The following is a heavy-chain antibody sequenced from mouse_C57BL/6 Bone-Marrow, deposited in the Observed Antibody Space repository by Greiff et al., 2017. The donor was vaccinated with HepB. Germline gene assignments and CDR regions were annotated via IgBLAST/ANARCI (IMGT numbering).Heavy chain of an antibody. D-gene: IGHD4-1*01. J-gene: IGHJ4*01. V-gene: IGHV5-17*01. CDR2: ISSGSSTI. Sequence: EVQLVESGGGLVKPGGSLKLSCAASGFTFSDYGMHWVRQAPEKGLEWVAYISSGSSTIYYADTVKGRFTISRDNAKNTLFLQMTSLRSEDTAMYYCARPGTPYAMDYWGQGTSVTVSS. CDR3: ARPGTPYAMDY. CDR1: GFTFSDYG.